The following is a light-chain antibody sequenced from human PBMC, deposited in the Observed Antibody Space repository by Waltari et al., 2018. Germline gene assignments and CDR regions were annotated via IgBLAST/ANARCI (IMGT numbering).Light chain of an antibody. V-gene: IGKV1-12*01. CDR3: QQGSSVPPT. Sequence: IQMTQSPSSVSASIGDRVTITCRASHNINTWLAWYQQKPGKGPNPLIFGASSVQTGVPSRFSGSGSGTFFTLTISGLQPEDSATYFCQQGSSVPPTFGQGTIVEVK. CDR1: HNINTW. J-gene: IGKJ1*01. CDR2: GAS.